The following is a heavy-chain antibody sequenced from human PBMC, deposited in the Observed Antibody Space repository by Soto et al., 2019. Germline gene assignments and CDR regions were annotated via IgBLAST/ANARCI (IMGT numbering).Heavy chain of an antibody. CDR3: ARDQAPKYYYYYGMDV. J-gene: IGHJ6*02. CDR2: IYHSGST. Sequence: QVQLQESGPGLVKPSGTLSLTCAVSGGSISSSNWWSWVRQPPGKGLEWIGEIYHSGSTNYNPSLKGRVTISVDKSKNQFSLKLSSVTAADTAVYYCARDQAPKYYYYYGMDVWGQGTTVTVSS. V-gene: IGHV4-4*02. CDR1: GGSISSSNW.